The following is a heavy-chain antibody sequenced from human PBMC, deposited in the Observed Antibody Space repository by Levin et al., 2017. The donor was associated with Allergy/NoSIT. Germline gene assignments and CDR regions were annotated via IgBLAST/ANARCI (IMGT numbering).Heavy chain of an antibody. J-gene: IGHJ3*02. D-gene: IGHD2-2*01. V-gene: IGHV4-34*01. CDR2: INHSGST. CDR3: ARSSGDIVVVPAATEGADAFDI. Sequence: SETLSLTCAVYGGSFSGYYWSWIRQPPGKGLEWIGEINHSGSTNYNPSLKSRVTISVDTSKNQFSLKLSSVTAADTAVYYCARSSGDIVVVPAATEGADAFDIWGQGTMVTVSS. CDR1: GGSFSGYY.